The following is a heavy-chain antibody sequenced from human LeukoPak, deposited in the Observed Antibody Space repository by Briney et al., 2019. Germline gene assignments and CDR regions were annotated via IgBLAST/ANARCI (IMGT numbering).Heavy chain of an antibody. CDR1: EFTFSSYA. CDR3: ARAEPQYYYDSSGYYY. J-gene: IGHJ4*02. D-gene: IGHD3-22*01. V-gene: IGHV3-23*01. Sequence: GGSLRLSCAASEFTFSSYAMSWVRQAPGKGLEWVSSISGSGGSTYYADSVKGRFTISRDNSKNTLYLQMNSLRAEDTAVYYCARAEPQYYYDSSGYYYWGQGTLVTVSS. CDR2: ISGSGGST.